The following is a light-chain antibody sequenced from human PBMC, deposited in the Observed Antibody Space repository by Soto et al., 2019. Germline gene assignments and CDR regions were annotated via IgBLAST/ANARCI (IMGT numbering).Light chain of an antibody. CDR1: SSDVGGYNF. Sequence: QSALTQPASVSGSPGQSITISCTGTSSDVGGYNFVSWYQQHPGKAPKLIIYEVSHRPSGVSHRFSGSKSGNTASLTISGLQAEDEADYSCNSYTSTSARVFGGGTQLTVL. CDR3: NSYTSTSARV. J-gene: IGLJ3*02. CDR2: EVS. V-gene: IGLV2-14*01.